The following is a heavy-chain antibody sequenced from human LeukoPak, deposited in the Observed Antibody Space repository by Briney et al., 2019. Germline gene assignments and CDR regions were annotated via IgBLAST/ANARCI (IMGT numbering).Heavy chain of an antibody. Sequence: PGGSLRLSCAASGFTFSSYSMNWVRQAPGKGLEWVSYISSSSSTIYYADSVKGRFTISRDNAKNSLYLQMNSLRAEDTAVYYCASIAAAGIRAIDYWGQGTLVTVSS. J-gene: IGHJ4*02. CDR3: ASIAAAGIRAIDY. V-gene: IGHV3-48*01. D-gene: IGHD6-13*01. CDR1: GFTFSSYS. CDR2: ISSSSSTI.